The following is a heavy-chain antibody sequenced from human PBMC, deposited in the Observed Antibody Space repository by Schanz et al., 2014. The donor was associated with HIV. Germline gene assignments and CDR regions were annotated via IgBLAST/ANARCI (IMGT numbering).Heavy chain of an antibody. CDR2: INPNGGSI. CDR1: GYTFTSYY. J-gene: IGHJ4*02. CDR3: ASSRPMGLEIDF. V-gene: IGHV1-46*01. D-gene: IGHD1-1*01. Sequence: QVQLVQSGAEVKKPGASVKVSCKASGYTFTSYYIHWVRQAPGQGLEWMGIINPNGGSINYAQKFQGRVTITADESTSTAYMELSSLKSEDTAMYYCASSRPMGLEIDFWGQGTLVTVSS.